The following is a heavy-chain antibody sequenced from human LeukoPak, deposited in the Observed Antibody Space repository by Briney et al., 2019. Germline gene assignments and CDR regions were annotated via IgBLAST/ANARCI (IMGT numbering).Heavy chain of an antibody. CDR3: ARGGEDIVVVPAAMGDAFDI. CDR1: GYTFTSYY. J-gene: IGHJ3*02. V-gene: IGHV1-46*01. D-gene: IGHD2-2*01. CDR2: INPSGGST. Sequence: ASVKVSCKASGYTFTSYYMHWVRQAPGQGLEWMGIINPSGGSTSYAQKFQGRVTMTRDTSTSTVYMELSSLRAEDTAVYYCARGGEDIVVVPAAMGDAFDIWGQGTMVTVSS.